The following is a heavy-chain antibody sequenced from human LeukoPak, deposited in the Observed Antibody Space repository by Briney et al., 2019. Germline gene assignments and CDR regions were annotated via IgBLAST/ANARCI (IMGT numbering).Heavy chain of an antibody. Sequence: ASVKVSCKASGYTFTDYCLHWVRQAPGQGLEWMGWINPNSGGTRYAQKFQGRATLTRDTSISTAYMELSSLRSDDTAVYFCASDFGRPVSDAEYFCDYCGQGPLVTVSA. V-gene: IGHV1-2*02. J-gene: IGHJ4*02. CDR1: GYTFTDYC. CDR3: ASDFGRPVSDAEYFCDY. CDR2: INPNSGGT. D-gene: IGHD2-15*01.